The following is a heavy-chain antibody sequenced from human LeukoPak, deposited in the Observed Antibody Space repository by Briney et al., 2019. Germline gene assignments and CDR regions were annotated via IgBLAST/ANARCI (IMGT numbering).Heavy chain of an antibody. CDR1: GFTVISNY. D-gene: IGHD3-22*01. CDR2: IYSGGST. CDR3: ARGANMIVVENEYYYGMDV. J-gene: IGHJ6*02. Sequence: PGGSLRLSCAASGFTVISNYMSWVRQAPGKGLEWVSVIYSGGSTNYADSVRGRFTISRDTSKNTLYLQMNSLRGEDTAVYYCARGANMIVVENEYYYGMDVWGQGTTVTVSS. V-gene: IGHV3-66*01.